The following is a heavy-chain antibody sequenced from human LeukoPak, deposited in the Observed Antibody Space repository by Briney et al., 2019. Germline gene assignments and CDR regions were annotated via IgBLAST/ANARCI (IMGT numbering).Heavy chain of an antibody. CDR1: GFTFSNYA. Sequence: PGGSLRLSCAASGFTFSNYAMSWVRQAPGKGPEWVSFISGSGDGTQYADSVKGRFTITRDNSKNALYLQMNSLRAEDTAVYYCAKGELERQGYYYYGMDVWGQGTTVTVSS. V-gene: IGHV3-23*01. D-gene: IGHD1-1*01. J-gene: IGHJ6*02. CDR3: AKGELERQGYYYYGMDV. CDR2: ISGSGDGT.